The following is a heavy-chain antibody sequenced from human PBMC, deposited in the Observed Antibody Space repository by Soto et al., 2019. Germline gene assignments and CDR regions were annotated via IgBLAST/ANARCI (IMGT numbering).Heavy chain of an antibody. D-gene: IGHD6-13*01. CDR1: GYTFTSYY. Sequence: EASVKVPCKASGYTFTSYYMHWVRQAPGQGLEWMGIINPSGASTRYAQKFQGRVTMTSDTSTSTVYMELSSLRSEDTAVYYCARGSGSNWYFDYFEYWGQGTLVTVSS. CDR3: ARGSGSNWYFDYFEY. CDR2: INPSGAST. V-gene: IGHV1-46*01. J-gene: IGHJ4*02.